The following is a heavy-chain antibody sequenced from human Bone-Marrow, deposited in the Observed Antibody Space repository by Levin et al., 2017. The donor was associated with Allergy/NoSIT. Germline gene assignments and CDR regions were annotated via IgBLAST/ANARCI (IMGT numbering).Heavy chain of an antibody. CDR1: GYTFISYY. J-gene: IGHJ4*02. Sequence: KAGESLKISCKASGYTFISYYMHWVRQAPGLGLEWMGTIYPNGGGTIYAQKLQGRVTMTRDTSTSTVYMELSSLRSEDMALYYCARDRVAGGWGYGNDYWGQGTLVTVSS. CDR2: IYPNGGGT. CDR3: ARDRVAGGWGYGNDY. D-gene: IGHD6-19*01. V-gene: IGHV1-46*01.